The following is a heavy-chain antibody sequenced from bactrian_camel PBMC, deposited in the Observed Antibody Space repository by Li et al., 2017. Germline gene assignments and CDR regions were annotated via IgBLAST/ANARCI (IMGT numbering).Heavy chain of an antibody. CDR1: GFTFHKVD. V-gene: IGHV3S1*01. J-gene: IGHJ4*01. D-gene: IGHD2*01. CDR2: VTTGAGVK. CDR3: AKDSAAQYKYYSGSDAFPGGGEYKY. Sequence: QVQLVESGGGLVQPGGSLRLKCVASGFTFHKVDMNWVRQAPGKGPEWLSSVTTGAGVKYYADSVKGRFTISRDNAKNSLYLQLNSLKTEDTAMYYCAKDSAAQYKYYSGSDAFPGGGEYKYWGQGTQVTVS.